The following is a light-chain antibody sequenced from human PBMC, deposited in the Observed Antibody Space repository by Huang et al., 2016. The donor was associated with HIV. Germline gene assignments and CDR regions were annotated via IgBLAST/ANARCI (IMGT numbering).Light chain of an antibody. CDR1: QSVSSN. Sequence: EIVMTQSPATLSVSPGKRATLSCRSSQSVSSNLAWYQQKPGQAPRLLIYGASTRATGIPARFSGSGSGTEFTLTISSLQSEDFAVYYCQQYNNWPRTFGQGTKVEIK. CDR2: GAS. J-gene: IGKJ1*01. CDR3: QQYNNWPRT. V-gene: IGKV3-15*01.